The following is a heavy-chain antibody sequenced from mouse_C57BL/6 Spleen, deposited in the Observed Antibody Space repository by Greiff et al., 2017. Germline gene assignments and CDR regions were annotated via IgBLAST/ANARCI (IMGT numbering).Heavy chain of an antibody. CDR2: INPSNGGT. D-gene: IGHD1-1*01. Sequence: QVQLQQPGTELVKPGASVKLSCKASGYTFTSYWMHWVKQRPGQGLEWIGNINPSNGGTNYNEKFKSKATLTVDKSSSTAYMQLSSLTSEDSAFYYWARGGYYGANFDYWGQGTTLTVSS. CDR1: GYTFTSYW. J-gene: IGHJ2*01. CDR3: ARGGYYGANFDY. V-gene: IGHV1-53*01.